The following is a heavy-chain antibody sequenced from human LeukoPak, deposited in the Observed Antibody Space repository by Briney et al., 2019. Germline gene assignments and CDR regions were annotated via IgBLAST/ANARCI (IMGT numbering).Heavy chain of an antibody. CDR1: GDSIGSGSYY. CDR3: ARGLWPLYYFDY. V-gene: IGHV4-61*02. CDR2: IYTSGRI. Sequence: PSETLSLTCTVSGDSIGSGSYYWSWIRQPAGKGLEWIGRIYTSGRIDYNPSLQSRLTISVDTSKNQFSLKLSSVTAADTAVYYCARGLWPLYYFDYWGQGTLVTVSS. J-gene: IGHJ4*02.